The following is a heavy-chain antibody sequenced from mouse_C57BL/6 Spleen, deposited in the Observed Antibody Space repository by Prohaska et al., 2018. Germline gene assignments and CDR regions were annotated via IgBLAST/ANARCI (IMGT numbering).Heavy chain of an antibody. CDR1: GYSFTGYY. J-gene: IGHJ4*01. Sequence: EVQLQQSGPELVKPGASVKISCKASGYSFTGYYMNWVKQSPEKSLEWIGEINPSTGGTTYNQKFKAKATLTVDKASSTAYMQLKSLTSEDSAVYYCARSGYYAMDYWGQGTSVTVSS. CDR3: ARSGYYAMDY. V-gene: IGHV1-42*01. CDR2: INPSTGGT. D-gene: IGHD3-1*01.